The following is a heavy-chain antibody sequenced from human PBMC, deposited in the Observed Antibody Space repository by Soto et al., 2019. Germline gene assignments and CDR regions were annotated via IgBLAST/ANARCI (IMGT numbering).Heavy chain of an antibody. CDR1: GGSVSSGSYY. V-gene: IGHV4-61*01. D-gene: IGHD1-26*01. J-gene: IGHJ3*02. CDR2: IYYSGST. CDR3: ARDWAIELDAFDI. Sequence: QVQLQESGPGLVKPSETLSLTCTVSGGSVSSGSYYWSWIRQPPGKGLEWIGYIYYSGSTNYNPSLKSRVTISVDTSKNQVSLKLSSVTAADTAVYYCARDWAIELDAFDIWGQGTMVTVSS.